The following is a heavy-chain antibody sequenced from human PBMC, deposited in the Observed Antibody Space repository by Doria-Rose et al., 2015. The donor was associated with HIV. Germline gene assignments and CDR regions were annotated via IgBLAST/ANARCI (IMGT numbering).Heavy chain of an antibody. CDR3: AKQAVNWFDP. V-gene: IGHV4-39*01. CDR1: GGSVASGTPY. Sequence: QVQLQESGPGLVKPSETLSLTCTVSGGSVASGTPYWDWIRQTPGKGLEWIGTIYYSGTTYYNLSLMGRVPISLHTSKTQYSLNLISVTAADTGVYYCAKQAVNWFDPWGQGTLVTVSS. J-gene: IGHJ5*02. D-gene: IGHD6-25*01. CDR2: IYYSGTT.